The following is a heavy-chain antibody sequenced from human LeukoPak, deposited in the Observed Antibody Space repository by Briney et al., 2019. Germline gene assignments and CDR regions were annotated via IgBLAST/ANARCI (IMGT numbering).Heavy chain of an antibody. D-gene: IGHD3-3*01. Sequence: GGSLRLSCAASGFNFSDHYMDWVRQAPGKGLEWVGRSIAKIDSYTTEYAASVKGRCTISRDASENTLYLHMNSLKTEDTAVYYCVREYYYDFPQWGQGTLVTVSS. V-gene: IGHV3-72*01. CDR2: SIAKIDSYTT. CDR1: GFNFSDHY. CDR3: VREYYYDFPQ. J-gene: IGHJ4*02.